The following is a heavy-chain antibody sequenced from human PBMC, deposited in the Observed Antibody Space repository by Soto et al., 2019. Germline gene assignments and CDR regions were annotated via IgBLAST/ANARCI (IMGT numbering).Heavy chain of an antibody. CDR1: GYSSAGYW. D-gene: IGHD3-22*01. J-gene: IGHJ4*02. Sequence: GESLKISCKGSGYSSAGYWITWVRQMPGKGLEWMGRIDPSDSQTYYSPSFRGHVTISVTKSITTVFLQWSSLRASDTAMYYCARQIYDSDTGPNFQYYFDSWGQGTPVTVSS. V-gene: IGHV5-10-1*01. CDR3: ARQIYDSDTGPNFQYYFDS. CDR2: IDPSDSQT.